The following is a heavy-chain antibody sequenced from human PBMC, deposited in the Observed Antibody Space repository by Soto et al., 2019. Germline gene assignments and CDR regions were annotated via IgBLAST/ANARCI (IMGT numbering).Heavy chain of an antibody. D-gene: IGHD3-16*01. Sequence: SETLSLTGTVCGGSVSSGGHYWSWIRQAPGKGLEWIAYISYIGSPDYNPSLQSRVSISIDMSKNQISLKVRSGTAGDTTVYYCARDRSHSLHAFDAFDIWGQGTMVAVSS. J-gene: IGHJ3*02. CDR2: ISYIGSP. CDR3: ARDRSHSLHAFDAFDI. CDR1: GGSVSSGGHY. V-gene: IGHV4-61*08.